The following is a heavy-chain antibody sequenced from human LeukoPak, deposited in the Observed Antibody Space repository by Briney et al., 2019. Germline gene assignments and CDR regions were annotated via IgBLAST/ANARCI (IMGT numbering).Heavy chain of an antibody. CDR3: AKDRNDILTGPPHR. Sequence: GGSLRLSCAASGFTFSSYSMNWVRQAPGKGLEWVSYITSSSNTIYYADSVKGRFTISRDNAKNTLYLQMNSLRAEDTAVYYCAKDRNDILTGPPHRWGQGTLVTVSS. J-gene: IGHJ4*02. CDR2: ITSSSNTI. V-gene: IGHV3-48*01. CDR1: GFTFSSYS. D-gene: IGHD3-9*01.